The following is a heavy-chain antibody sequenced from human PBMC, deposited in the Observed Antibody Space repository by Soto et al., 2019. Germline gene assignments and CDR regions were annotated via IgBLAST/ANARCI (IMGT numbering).Heavy chain of an antibody. J-gene: IGHJ5*02. V-gene: IGHV6-1*01. Sequence: PSQTLSLTCAICGDSVSSNSAAWNWIRQSPSRGLEWLGRTYYRSKWYNDYAVSVKSRITINPDTSKNQFSLQLNSVTPEDTAVYYCARDALPPYCSSTSCYRSGNWFDPWGQGTLVTVSS. CDR2: TYYRSKWYN. CDR1: GDSVSSNSAA. D-gene: IGHD2-2*02. CDR3: ARDALPPYCSSTSCYRSGNWFDP.